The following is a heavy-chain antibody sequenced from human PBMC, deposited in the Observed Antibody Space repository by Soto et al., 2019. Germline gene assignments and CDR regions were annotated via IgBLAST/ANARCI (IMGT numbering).Heavy chain of an antibody. CDR1: GYTFTSYD. CDR3: ARPSSSWSSDAFDI. V-gene: IGHV1-8*01. J-gene: IGHJ3*02. CDR2: VNPNSGNT. D-gene: IGHD6-13*01. Sequence: ASVKVSCKASGYTFTSYDINWVRQATGQGLEWMGWVNPNSGNTGYAQKFQGRVTMTRNTSISTAYMELSSLRSEDTAVYYCARPSSSWSSDAFDIWGQGTMVTVSS.